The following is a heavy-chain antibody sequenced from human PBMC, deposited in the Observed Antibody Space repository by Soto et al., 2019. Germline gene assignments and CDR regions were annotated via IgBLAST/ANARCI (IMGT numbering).Heavy chain of an antibody. J-gene: IGHJ4*01. CDR2: TYYRSKWYY. D-gene: IGHD1-26*01. CDR1: GDSVSSNSAG. Sequence: SQTLSLTCAITGDSVSSNSAGWSCVRQSPSRGLEWLGRTYYRSKWYYEYAVSVRGRITMNPDTSKNQYSLQLNSVTPEDTAVYFCARGEQYSGRIFDYWGQGTLVTVSS. V-gene: IGHV6-1*01. CDR3: ARGEQYSGRIFDY.